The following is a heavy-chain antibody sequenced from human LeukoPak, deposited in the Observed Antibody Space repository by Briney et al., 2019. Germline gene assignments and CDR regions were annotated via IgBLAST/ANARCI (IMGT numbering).Heavy chain of an antibody. CDR2: IYPGDSDT. D-gene: IGHD6-13*01. J-gene: IGHJ4*02. Sequence: GESLKISCKGSGYSFTSYWIGWVRQMPGKGLEWMGIIYPGDSDTRYSPSFQGQVTISADKSISTAYLQWSSLKASDTAMYYCATSSSSWYHPLDYWGQGTLVTVSS. CDR3: ATSSSSWYHPLDY. CDR1: GYSFTSYW. V-gene: IGHV5-51*01.